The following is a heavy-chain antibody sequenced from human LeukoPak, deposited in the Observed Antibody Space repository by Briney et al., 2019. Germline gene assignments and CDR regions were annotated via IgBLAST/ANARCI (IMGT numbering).Heavy chain of an antibody. Sequence: GGSLRLSCAASGFTFSSYDMSWVRQAPGKGLEWVSAISGRGVSTYYADSVKGRFTISRDNSKNTLYLQMNSLRAEDTAVYYCATAYGRVSADYWGQGTLVTVSS. CDR2: ISGRGVST. CDR1: GFTFSSYD. D-gene: IGHD2-21*01. J-gene: IGHJ4*02. CDR3: ATAYGRVSADY. V-gene: IGHV3-23*01.